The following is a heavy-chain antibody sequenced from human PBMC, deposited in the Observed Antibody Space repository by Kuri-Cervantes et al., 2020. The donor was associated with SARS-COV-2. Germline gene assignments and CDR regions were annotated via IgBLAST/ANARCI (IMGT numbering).Heavy chain of an antibody. V-gene: IGHV4-39*01. J-gene: IGHJ5*02. D-gene: IGHD2-21*02. CDR3: ARHPTPYCGGDCYLDWFDP. CDR1: GGSISSSSYY. Sequence: LRLSCTVSGGSISSSSYYWGWIRQPPGKGLEWIGSIYYSGSTYYNPSLKSRVTISVDTSKNQFSLKLSSVTAADTAVYYCARHPTPYCGGDCYLDWFDPWGQGTLVTVSS. CDR2: IYYSGST.